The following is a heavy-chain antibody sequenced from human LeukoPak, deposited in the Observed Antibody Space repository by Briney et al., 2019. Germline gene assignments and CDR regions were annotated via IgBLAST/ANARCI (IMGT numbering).Heavy chain of an antibody. D-gene: IGHD4-17*01. V-gene: IGHV3-7*01. J-gene: IGHJ3*02. CDR3: ARYGLGDTFDI. Sequence: GGSLRLSCAASGFTLSSYWMSWVRQAPGKGLEWVASIKQGGSETRYVDSVKGRFTIFRDNTKTSLYLQMNSLRAEDTAVYYCARYGLGDTFDIWGQGTVVTVSS. CDR2: IKQGGSET. CDR1: GFTLSSYW.